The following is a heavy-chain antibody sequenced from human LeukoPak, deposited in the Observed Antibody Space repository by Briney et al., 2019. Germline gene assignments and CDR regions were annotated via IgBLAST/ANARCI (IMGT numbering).Heavy chain of an antibody. CDR3: ARDPPGYSSSWYAYFDY. V-gene: IGHV3-21*01. CDR2: ISSSSSYI. D-gene: IGHD6-13*01. CDR1: GFTFSSYS. J-gene: IGHJ4*02. Sequence: GGSLRLSCAASGFTFSSYSMNWVRQAPGKGLEWVSSISSSSSYIYYADSVKGRFTISRDNAKNSLYLQMNSLRAEDTAVYYCARDPPGYSSSWYAYFDYWGQGTLVTVSS.